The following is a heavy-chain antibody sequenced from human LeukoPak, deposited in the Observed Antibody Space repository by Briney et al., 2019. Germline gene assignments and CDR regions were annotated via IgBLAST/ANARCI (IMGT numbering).Heavy chain of an antibody. Sequence: ASVKVSCKVSGYTLTELSMHWVRQAPGKGLEWMGGFDPEDGETIYAQKFQGRVTMTEDTSTDTAYMELSSLRSEDTAVYYCATLLGQDYGDYYYYYGMDVWGQGTTVTVSS. D-gene: IGHD4-17*01. CDR1: GYTLTELS. CDR3: ATLLGQDYGDYYYYYGMDV. CDR2: FDPEDGET. J-gene: IGHJ6*02. V-gene: IGHV1-24*01.